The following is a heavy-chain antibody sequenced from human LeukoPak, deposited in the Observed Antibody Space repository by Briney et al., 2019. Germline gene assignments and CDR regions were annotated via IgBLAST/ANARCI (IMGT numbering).Heavy chain of an antibody. CDR1: GFTFSSYE. D-gene: IGHD2-21*02. Sequence: PGGSLSLSCAASGFTFSSYEMNWVRQAPGKGLEWVSYISSSGSTIYYADSVKGRFTISRDNAKNSLYLQMNSLRAEDTAVYYCARAYCGGYCYCYSWGQRTLVTVSS. J-gene: IGHJ4*02. V-gene: IGHV3-48*03. CDR3: ARAYCGGYCYCYS. CDR2: ISSSGSTI.